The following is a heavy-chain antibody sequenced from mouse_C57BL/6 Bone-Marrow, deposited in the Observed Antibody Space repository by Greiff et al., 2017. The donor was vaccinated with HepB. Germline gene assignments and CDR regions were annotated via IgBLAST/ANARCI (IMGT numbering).Heavy chain of an antibody. J-gene: IGHJ2*01. Sequence: VQLKESGAELVRPGASVKLSCTASGFNIKAEYMHWVKQRPEQGLEWIGWFDPETGDTVYASKFQGKATITADTSSNTAYLQLSSLTSEDTAVYYCTTSIYYGSEDFDYWGQGTTLTVSS. D-gene: IGHD2-2*01. CDR1: GFNIKAEY. V-gene: IGHV14-4*01. CDR3: TTSIYYGSEDFDY. CDR2: FDPETGDT.